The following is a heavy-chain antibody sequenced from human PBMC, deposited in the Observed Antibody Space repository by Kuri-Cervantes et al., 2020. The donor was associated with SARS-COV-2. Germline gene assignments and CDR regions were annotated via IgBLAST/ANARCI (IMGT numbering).Heavy chain of an antibody. CDR2: VGYSGDNT. CDR3: AKGHQGAFDI. V-gene: IGHV3-23*01. Sequence: GESLKISCAASGFTFSNYAMSWVRQAPGKGLEWVSTVGYSGDNTFYADSVKGRFTISRDNSKNTLYLQMNSLRAEDTAVYYCAKGHQGAFDIWGQGTMVTVSS. CDR1: GFTFSNYA. J-gene: IGHJ3*02.